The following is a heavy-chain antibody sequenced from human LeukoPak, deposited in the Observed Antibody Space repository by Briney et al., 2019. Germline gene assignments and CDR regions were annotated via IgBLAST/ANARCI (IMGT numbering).Heavy chain of an antibody. Sequence: SETLSLTCAVYGGSFSGYYWSWIRQPPGKGLEWIGYIYYSGSTNYNPSLESRVTISVDTSKNQFSLKLSSVTAADTAVYYCARDGSGGPYYYYGMDVWGQGTTVTVSS. D-gene: IGHD3-3*01. J-gene: IGHJ6*02. CDR1: GGSFSGYY. CDR3: ARDGSGGPYYYYGMDV. V-gene: IGHV4-59*01. CDR2: IYYSGST.